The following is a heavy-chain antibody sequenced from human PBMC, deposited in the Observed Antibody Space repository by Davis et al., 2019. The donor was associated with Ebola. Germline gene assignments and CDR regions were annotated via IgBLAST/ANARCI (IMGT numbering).Heavy chain of an antibody. CDR1: GYTFTSYG. CDR3: ARDIPNYYGSGSYGMDV. D-gene: IGHD3-10*01. J-gene: IGHJ6*02. CDR2: MNPNSGNT. Sequence: AASVKVSCKASGYTFTSYGISWVRQAPGQGLEWMGWMNPNSGNTGYAQKFQGRVTMTRNTSISTAYMELSSLRSEDTAVYYCARDIPNYYGSGSYGMDVWGQGTTVTVSS. V-gene: IGHV1-8*02.